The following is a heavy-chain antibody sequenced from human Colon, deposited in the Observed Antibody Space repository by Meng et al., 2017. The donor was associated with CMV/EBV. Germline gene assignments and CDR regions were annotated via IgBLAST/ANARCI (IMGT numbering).Heavy chain of an antibody. D-gene: IGHD3-16*01. V-gene: IGHV1-2*02. CDR2: MDPTTGRT. Sequence: QVKRVQSGAGVRMPGASVKVSCKASGYSFTGYYIHWVRQAPGQGLEWMGWMDPTTGRTDYAQKFQGTVTMTRDTSISTAYLELSRLTSDDTAVYYCASHSSYVWGSHHWGQGTLVTVSS. CDR1: GYSFTGYY. CDR3: ASHSSYVWGSHH. J-gene: IGHJ1*01.